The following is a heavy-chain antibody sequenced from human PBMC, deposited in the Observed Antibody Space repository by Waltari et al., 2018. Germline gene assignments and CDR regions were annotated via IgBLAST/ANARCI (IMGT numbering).Heavy chain of an antibody. J-gene: IGHJ5*02. CDR1: PGSIRSFY. CDR2: IYHSGIT. V-gene: IGHV4-59*08. CDR3: ARTAPPYSNAAYGGWSDP. Sequence: QVQLQESGPGLVKPSETLSLTCTVSPGSIRSFYWSWIRLPPGKGLEWIGYIYHSGITSYNPSLKSRFTIGVDTSKNQFSLKMRSVTAADTAVYYCARTAPPYSNAAYGGWSDPWGQGTLVTVSS. D-gene: IGHD4-4*01.